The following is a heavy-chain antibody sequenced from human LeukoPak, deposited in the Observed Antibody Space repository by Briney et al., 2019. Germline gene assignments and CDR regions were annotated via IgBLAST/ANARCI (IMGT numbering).Heavy chain of an antibody. Sequence: GGSLRLSCAASGFTFSNFWMHWVRQAPGKGLVWVSRINTDGSSTPYADSVKGRFTISRDNAKNTLYLQMNSLRAQDTAVYYCARDSNGYCSSTSCYSGDAFDIWGQGTMVTVSS. D-gene: IGHD2-2*02. CDR2: INTDGSST. V-gene: IGHV3-74*01. CDR3: ARDSNGYCSSTSCYSGDAFDI. CDR1: GFTFSNFW. J-gene: IGHJ3*02.